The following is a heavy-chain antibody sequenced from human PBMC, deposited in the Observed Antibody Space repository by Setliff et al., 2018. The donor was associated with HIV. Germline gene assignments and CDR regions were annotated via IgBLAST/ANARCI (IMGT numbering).Heavy chain of an antibody. CDR2: IWYDGSNK. J-gene: IGHJ5*02. CDR1: GFSFSSYG. CDR3: AKDERQQLVRGIYKFFDP. V-gene: IGHV3-33*06. D-gene: IGHD6-13*01. Sequence: GESLKISCAASGFSFSSYGMHWVRQAPGKGLEWVAVIWYDGSNKYYADSVKGRFTISRDNSKNTLYLQMNSLRAEDTAVYYCAKDERQQLVRGIYKFFDPWGQGTLVTVSS.